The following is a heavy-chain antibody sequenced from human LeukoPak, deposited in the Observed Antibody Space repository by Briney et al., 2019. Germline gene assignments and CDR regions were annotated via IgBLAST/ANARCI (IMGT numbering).Heavy chain of an antibody. CDR1: GYTFTGYY. V-gene: IGHV1-2*02. J-gene: IGHJ5*02. CDR2: INPNSGGT. D-gene: IGHD2-2*01. CDR3: AREGVLGYCSSTSCYPGWFDP. Sequence: ASVKVSCKASGYTFTGYYMHWVRQAPGQGLEWMGWINPNSGGTNYAQKFQGRVTMTRDTSISTAYMELSRLRSDDTAVYYCAREGVLGYCSSTSCYPGWFDPWGQGTLVTVSS.